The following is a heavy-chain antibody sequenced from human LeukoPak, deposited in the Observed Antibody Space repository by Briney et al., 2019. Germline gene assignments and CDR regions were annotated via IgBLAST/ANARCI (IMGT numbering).Heavy chain of an antibody. Sequence: GGSLRLSCAASGFTFSSYAMHWVRQAPGKGLEWVAVISYDGSNKYYADSVKGRFTISRDNSKNTLYLQMNSLRAEDTAVYYCAIPRRVDGYNPFGYWGQGTLVTVSS. CDR3: AIPRRVDGYNPFGY. V-gene: IGHV3-30-3*01. CDR1: GFTFSSYA. CDR2: ISYDGSNK. D-gene: IGHD5-24*01. J-gene: IGHJ4*02.